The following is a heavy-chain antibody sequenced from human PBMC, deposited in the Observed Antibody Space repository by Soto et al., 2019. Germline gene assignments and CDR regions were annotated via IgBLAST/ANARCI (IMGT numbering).Heavy chain of an antibody. CDR3: ARDRGGYNDAAGDYFDY. CDR2: IYSDGSST. D-gene: IGHD5-18*01. V-gene: IGHV3-74*01. J-gene: IGHJ4*02. Sequence: EVQLVESGGGLVQPGGSLRLSCAASGFTFSSYWMHWVRQAPGKGLVWVSRIYSDGSSTTYADSVKGRFPISRDNAKKSLYLQMNSLGVEDTAVYYCARDRGGYNDAAGDYFDYWGQGTLVTVSS. CDR1: GFTFSSYW.